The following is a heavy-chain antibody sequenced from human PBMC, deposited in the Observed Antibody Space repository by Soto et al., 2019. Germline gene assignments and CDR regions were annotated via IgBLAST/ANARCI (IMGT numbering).Heavy chain of an antibody. CDR2: TYYSGST. CDR1: GGSISSGSYY. Sequence: SETLSLTCTVSGGSISSGSYYWGWIRQPPGKRLEWIGSTYYSGSTNYNPSLKSRVTISVDTSKNQFSLKLSSVTAADTAVYYCAASPGIVLMVYAIPTLGAFDIWGQGTMVT. D-gene: IGHD2-8*01. J-gene: IGHJ3*02. CDR3: AASPGIVLMVYAIPTLGAFDI. V-gene: IGHV4-39*07.